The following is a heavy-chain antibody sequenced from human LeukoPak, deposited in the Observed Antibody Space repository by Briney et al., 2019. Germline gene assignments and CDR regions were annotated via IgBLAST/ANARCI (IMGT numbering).Heavy chain of an antibody. J-gene: IGHJ4*02. CDR3: AKTSDQLLYSKFDY. CDR1: GFTFSTYG. V-gene: IGHV3-30*02. D-gene: IGHD2-2*02. CDR2: IQYDGDFK. Sequence: GGSLRLSCAASGFTFSTYGMHWVRQAPGKGLEWVAFIQYDGDFKYYADSVKGRFTISRDNSKNTLYLQMNSQRAEDTAVYYCAKTSDQLLYSKFDYWGQGTLVTVSS.